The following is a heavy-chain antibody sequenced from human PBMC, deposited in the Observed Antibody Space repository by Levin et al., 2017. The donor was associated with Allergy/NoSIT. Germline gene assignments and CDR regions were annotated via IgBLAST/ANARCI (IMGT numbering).Heavy chain of an antibody. D-gene: IGHD1-26*01. Sequence: ETLSLTCAASGFTFSRYAMSWVRQAPGKGLEWVSTISASRTSTYYADSVKGRFTISRDNSKNTLYLEMNSLRAEDTAVYYCAKDPTVVGAYYFDYWGQGTLVTVSS. CDR2: ISASRTST. CDR1: GFTFSRYA. CDR3: AKDPTVVGAYYFDY. V-gene: IGHV3-23*01. J-gene: IGHJ4*02.